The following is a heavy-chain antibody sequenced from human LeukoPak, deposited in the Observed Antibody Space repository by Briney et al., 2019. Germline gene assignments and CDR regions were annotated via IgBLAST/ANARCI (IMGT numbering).Heavy chain of an antibody. CDR3: ARGARITIFGVVVPNFDY. CDR1: GYTFTSYD. Sequence: ASVKVSCKASGYTFTSYDINWVRQATGQGLEWMGWMNPNSGNTGYAQKFQGRVTMTRSTSISTAYMELSSLRSEDTAVYYCARGARITIFGVVVPNFDYWGQGTLVTVSS. V-gene: IGHV1-8*01. CDR2: MNPNSGNT. D-gene: IGHD3-3*01. J-gene: IGHJ4*02.